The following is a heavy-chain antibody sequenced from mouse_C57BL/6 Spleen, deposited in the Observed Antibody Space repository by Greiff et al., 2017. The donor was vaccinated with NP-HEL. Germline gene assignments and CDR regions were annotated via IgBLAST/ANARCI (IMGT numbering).Heavy chain of an antibody. J-gene: IGHJ1*03. Sequence: EVMLVESGGGLVKPGGSLKLSCAASGFTFSDYGMHWVRQAPEKGLEWVAYISSGSSTIYYADTVKGRFTISRDNAKNTLCLQMTSLRSEDTAMYYCARGDYDGYFEVWGTGTTVTVSS. CDR3: ARGDYDGYFEV. V-gene: IGHV5-17*01. CDR1: GFTFSDYG. CDR2: ISSGSSTI. D-gene: IGHD2-4*01.